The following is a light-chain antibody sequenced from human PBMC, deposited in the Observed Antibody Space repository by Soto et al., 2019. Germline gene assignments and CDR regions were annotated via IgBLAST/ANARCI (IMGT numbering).Light chain of an antibody. V-gene: IGLV2-11*01. CDR2: DVS. Sequence: QSALTQPRSVSGSPGQSVTISCTGTSSDVGRYNYVSWYQHHPGTAHKVMIYDVSERPSGVPDRFSGSKSGNTASLTISGLQAEDEADYYCCSYAGSPRFVFGTGTKVTVL. CDR1: SSDVGRYNY. J-gene: IGLJ1*01. CDR3: CSYAGSPRFV.